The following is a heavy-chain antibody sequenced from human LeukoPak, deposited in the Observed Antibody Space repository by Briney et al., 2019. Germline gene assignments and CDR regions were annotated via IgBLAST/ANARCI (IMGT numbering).Heavy chain of an antibody. CDR3: ARGRYSSGWYGGHDAFDI. V-gene: IGHV4-34*01. J-gene: IGHJ3*02. CDR2: INHSGST. Sequence: SETLSLTCAVYGGSFSGYYWSWIRQPPGKGLEWIGEINHSGSTNYNPSLKSRVTISVDTSKNQFSLKLSSVTAADTAVYYCARGRYSSGWYGGHDAFDIWGQGTMVTVSS. D-gene: IGHD6-19*01. CDR1: GGSFSGYY.